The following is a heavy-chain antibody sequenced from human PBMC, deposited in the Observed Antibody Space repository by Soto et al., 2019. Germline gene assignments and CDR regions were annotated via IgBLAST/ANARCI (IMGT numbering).Heavy chain of an antibody. CDR2: IFYSGRP. J-gene: IGHJ4*02. V-gene: IGHV4-39*01. CDR1: GGSVRSSTYY. Sequence: PSETLSLTCTVPGGSVRSSTYYWGWIRQPPGKGLEWIGSIFYSGRPHYNPSLKTRLTVSLDTSKNRFSLKLSSVTAADTATYFCARQSGAMAYYFDSWGQGTQLTVSS. CDR3: ARQSGAMAYYFDS. D-gene: IGHD4-17*01.